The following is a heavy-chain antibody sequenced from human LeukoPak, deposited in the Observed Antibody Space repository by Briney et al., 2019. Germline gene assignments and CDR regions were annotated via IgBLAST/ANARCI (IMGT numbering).Heavy chain of an antibody. J-gene: IGHJ4*02. CDR1: GFTFSSYG. D-gene: IGHD4-11*01. V-gene: IGHV3-30*02. CDR2: VRYDGSNK. CDR3: TKVGVYSNFYFDY. Sequence: GGSLRLSCAASGFTFSSYGMHWVRQAPGKGLEWVAFVRYDGSNKYYADSVKGRFTISRDNSRSTLYLQMNSLRAEDTAVYYCTKVGVYSNFYFDYWGQGILVTVSS.